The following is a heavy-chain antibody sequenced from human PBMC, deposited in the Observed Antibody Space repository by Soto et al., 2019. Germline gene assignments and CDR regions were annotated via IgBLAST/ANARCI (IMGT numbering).Heavy chain of an antibody. D-gene: IGHD6-13*01. CDR3: ARDGAAAGPLGYYYYYGMDV. CDR1: GFTFSSSS. Sequence: GGSLRLSCAASGFTFSSSSMSWVRQAPGKGLEWVANIKQDGSEKYYVDSVKGRFTISRDNAKNSLYLQMNSLRAEDTAVYYCARDGAAAGPLGYYYYYGMDVWGQGTTVTVSS. J-gene: IGHJ6*02. V-gene: IGHV3-7*01. CDR2: IKQDGSEK.